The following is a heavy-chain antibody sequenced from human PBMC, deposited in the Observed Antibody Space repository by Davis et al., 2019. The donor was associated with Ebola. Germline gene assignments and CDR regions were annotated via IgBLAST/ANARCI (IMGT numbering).Heavy chain of an antibody. D-gene: IGHD6-13*01. CDR3: ASGAQQQLDY. CDR2: IKQDGSEK. CDR1: GFTFSSYW. J-gene: IGHJ4*02. V-gene: IGHV3-7*03. Sequence: GESLKISCAASGFTFSSYWMSWVRQAPGKGLEWVANIKQDGSEKYYVDSVKGRFTISRDNAKNSLYLQMNSLRAEDTAVYYCASGAQQQLDYWGQGTLVTVSS.